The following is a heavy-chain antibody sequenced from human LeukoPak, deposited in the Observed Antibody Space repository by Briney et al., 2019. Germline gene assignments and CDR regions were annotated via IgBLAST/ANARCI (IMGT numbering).Heavy chain of an antibody. CDR2: IYTSGST. Sequence: SETLSLTCTVSGGSISSGSYYCSWIRQPAGKGLEWIGRIYTSGSTNYNPSLKSRVTISVDTSKNQFSLKLSSVTAADTAVYYCARDNARGGSFSDYLRYFQHWGQGTLVTVSS. J-gene: IGHJ1*01. CDR3: ARDNARGGSFSDYLRYFQH. CDR1: GGSISSGSYY. V-gene: IGHV4-61*02. D-gene: IGHD5-12*01.